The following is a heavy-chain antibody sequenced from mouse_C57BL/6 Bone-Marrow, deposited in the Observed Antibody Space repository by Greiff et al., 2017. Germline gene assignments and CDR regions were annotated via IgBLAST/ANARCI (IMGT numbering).Heavy chain of an antibody. CDR3: ARGTTTVVADFDY. J-gene: IGHJ2*01. D-gene: IGHD1-1*01. Sequence: QVQLQQPGAELVKPGASVKLSCKASGYTFTSYWMHWVKQRPGRGLEWIGRIDPNSGGNKYNEKFKSKATMTVDKPSSTAYRQLSSLTSEDSAVYYCARGTTTVVADFDYWGQGTTLTVSS. CDR1: GYTFTSYW. CDR2: IDPNSGGN. V-gene: IGHV1-72*01.